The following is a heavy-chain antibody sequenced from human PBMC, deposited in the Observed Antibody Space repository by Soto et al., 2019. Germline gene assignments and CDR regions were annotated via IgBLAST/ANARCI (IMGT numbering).Heavy chain of an antibody. J-gene: IGHJ6*02. Sequence: EVQLVESGGGLVKPGGSLRLSCAASGFTFSSYSMNWVRQAPGKGLEWVSSISSSSSYIYYADSVKGRFTISRDNAKNSLYLQMNSLRAEDTAVYYCARDPYCGGDCYSASTDYYYGMDVWGQGTTVTVSS. CDR1: GFTFSSYS. CDR3: ARDPYCGGDCYSASTDYYYGMDV. CDR2: ISSSSSYI. D-gene: IGHD2-21*02. V-gene: IGHV3-21*01.